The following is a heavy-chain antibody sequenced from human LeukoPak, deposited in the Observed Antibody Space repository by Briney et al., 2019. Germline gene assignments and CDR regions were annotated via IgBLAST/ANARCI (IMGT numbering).Heavy chain of an antibody. CDR2: MNPNSGNT. CDR1: GYTLTSYD. J-gene: IGHJ4*02. V-gene: IGHV1-8*01. Sequence: ASVKVSCKSSGYTLTSYDINWVRQATGQGLEWMGWMNPNSGNTGYAQKFQGRVTMTRNTSISTAYMELSSLRSEDTAVYYCARGKRGYSGYGRVYYFDYWGQGTLVTVSS. CDR3: ARGKRGYSGYGRVYYFDY. D-gene: IGHD5-12*01.